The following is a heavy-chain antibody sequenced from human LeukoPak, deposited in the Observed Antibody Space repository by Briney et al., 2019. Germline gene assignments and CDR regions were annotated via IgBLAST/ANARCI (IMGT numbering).Heavy chain of an antibody. Sequence: GGSLRLSCAASGFTFSSYEMNWVRQAPGKGLEWVSYISSSGSTIYYADSVKGRFTISRDNAKNSLYLQMNSLRAEDMALYYCAKDLGAAAGNGNDAFDIWGQGTMDTVSS. J-gene: IGHJ3*02. CDR2: ISSSGSTI. CDR3: AKDLGAAAGNGNDAFDI. V-gene: IGHV3-48*03. CDR1: GFTFSSYE. D-gene: IGHD6-13*01.